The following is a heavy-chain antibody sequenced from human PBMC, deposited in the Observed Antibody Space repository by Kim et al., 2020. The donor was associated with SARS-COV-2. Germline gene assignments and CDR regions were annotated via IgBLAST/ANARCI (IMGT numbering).Heavy chain of an antibody. CDR1: GFTFSSYG. CDR2: ISYDGSNK. CDR3: AKDGSWIQLWYYFDY. V-gene: IGHV3-30*18. D-gene: IGHD5-18*01. Sequence: GGSLRLSCAASGFTFSSYGMHWVRQAPGKGLEWVAVISYDGSNKYYADSVKGRFTISRDNSKNTLYLQMNSLRAEDTAVYYCAKDGSWIQLWYYFDYWGQGTLVTVSS. J-gene: IGHJ4*02.